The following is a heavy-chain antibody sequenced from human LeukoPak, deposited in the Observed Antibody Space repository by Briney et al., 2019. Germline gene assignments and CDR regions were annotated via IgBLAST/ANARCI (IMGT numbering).Heavy chain of an antibody. CDR2: INHSGST. D-gene: IGHD6-19*01. V-gene: IGHV4-34*01. CDR3: SRHPLAAYSSGWVDY. CDR1: GGSFSGYY. J-gene: IGHJ4*02. Sequence: SETLSLTCAVYGGSFSGYYWSWIRQPPGKGLEWIGEINHSGSTNYNPPLRSRVTISVDTSKNQFSLNLSSVTAADTAVYYCSRHPLAAYSSGWVDYWGQGTLVTVSS.